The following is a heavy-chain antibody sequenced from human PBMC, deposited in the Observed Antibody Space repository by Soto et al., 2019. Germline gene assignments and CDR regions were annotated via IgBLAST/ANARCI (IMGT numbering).Heavy chain of an antibody. CDR2: IYYSGST. Sequence: QVQLQESGPGLVKPSQTLSLTCTVSGGSISSGGYYWSWIRQHPGKGLEWIGYIYYSGSTYYNPSLKSRVTISVDTSKNQFSLKLSSVTAADTAVYYCARTVMDIVARSYYHFDYWGQGTLVTVSS. J-gene: IGHJ4*02. V-gene: IGHV4-31*03. CDR3: ARTVMDIVARSYYHFDY. D-gene: IGHD5-12*01. CDR1: GGSISSGGYY.